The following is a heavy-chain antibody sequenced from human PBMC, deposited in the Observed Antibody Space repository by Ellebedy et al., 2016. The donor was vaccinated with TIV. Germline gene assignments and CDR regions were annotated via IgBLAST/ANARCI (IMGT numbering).Heavy chain of an antibody. CDR3: ARWGNGGRDYFDY. CDR1: GFTVSTTY. Sequence: PGGSLRLSCAASGFTVSTTYVSWVRQAPGKGLQWVAIIYSGGSTFYADSVKDKFTISRDISKNTVYLQMSSLRAEDTAVYYCARWGNGGRDYFDYWGQGTLVTVSS. V-gene: IGHV3-66*01. CDR2: IYSGGST. D-gene: IGHD4-23*01. J-gene: IGHJ4*02.